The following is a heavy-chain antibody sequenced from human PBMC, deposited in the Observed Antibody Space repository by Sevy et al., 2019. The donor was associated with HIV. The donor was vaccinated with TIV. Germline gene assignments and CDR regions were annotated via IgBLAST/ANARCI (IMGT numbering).Heavy chain of an antibody. V-gene: IGHV3-23*01. CDR1: GFTFRIYA. Sequence: GWSLRLSCTTSGFTFRIYAMSWVRQAPGKGLEWVSAISGSGSSTYYADSVKGRFTISRDNSKNTLYLQMNSLRAEDTAVFYCAKEGGSHYDTSGSFDDWGQGTRVTVSS. CDR3: AKEGGSHYDTSGSFDD. CDR2: ISGSGSST. J-gene: IGHJ4*02. D-gene: IGHD3-22*01.